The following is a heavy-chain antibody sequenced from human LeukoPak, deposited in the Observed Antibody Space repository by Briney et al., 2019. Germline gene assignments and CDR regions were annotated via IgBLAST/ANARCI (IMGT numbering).Heavy chain of an antibody. D-gene: IGHD3-10*01. V-gene: IGHV4-34*01. CDR2: INHSGST. Sequence: PSETLSLTCAVYGGSFSGYYWSSIPPPPGKGLGWGGEINHSGSTNYNPSLKSRVTISVDTSKNQFSLKLSSVTAADTAVYYCARMPPYQFGELSYYFDYWGQGTLVTVSS. CDR1: GGSFSGYY. J-gene: IGHJ4*02. CDR3: ARMPPYQFGELSYYFDY.